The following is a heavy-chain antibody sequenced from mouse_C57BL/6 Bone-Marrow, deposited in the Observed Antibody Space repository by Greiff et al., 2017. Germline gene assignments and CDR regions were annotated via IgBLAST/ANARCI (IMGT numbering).Heavy chain of an antibody. CDR3: ARESLLGGSSYD. CDR1: GYSITSLSY. D-gene: IGHD1-1*01. Sequence: SHSLSATCSVTGYSITSLSYWNWIRQFPGNPLEWMGYISYDGSNNSNPSLKNRISITRDTSKNQFFLKLNSVTTEDTATYYCARESLLGGSSYDWGQGTTLTVSS. J-gene: IGHJ2*01. CDR2: ISYDGSN. V-gene: IGHV3-6*01.